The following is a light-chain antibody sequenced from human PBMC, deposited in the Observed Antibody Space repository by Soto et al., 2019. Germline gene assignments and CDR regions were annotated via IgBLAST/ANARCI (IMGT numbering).Light chain of an antibody. CDR2: DVN. J-gene: IGLJ2*01. V-gene: IGLV2-14*03. Sequence: QSGLTPPASVSGSPGQSITISCPGTSSDIGAYNYVSWYQQHPGKAPKLMIYDVNIRPSGVSNRFSGSKSGNTASLTISGLQAEDEADYYCTSWTTSTTMIFGGGTKVTVL. CDR1: SSDIGAYNY. CDR3: TSWTTSTTMI.